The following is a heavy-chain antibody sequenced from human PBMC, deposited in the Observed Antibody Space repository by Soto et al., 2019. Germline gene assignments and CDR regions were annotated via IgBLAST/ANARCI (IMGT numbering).Heavy chain of an antibody. Sequence: SETLSLTCSVSGASISSYYWTWIRQPPGGGLEWIGYMHHTQGTNDNPSLRGRVHVSIDTSMNQFSLRLTSVTAADTAVYYCARVPFVGYFDWLDPWGHGTLVTVSS. CDR2: MHHTQGT. CDR3: ARVPFVGYFDWLDP. V-gene: IGHV4-59*01. CDR1: GASISSYY. D-gene: IGHD3-9*01. J-gene: IGHJ5*02.